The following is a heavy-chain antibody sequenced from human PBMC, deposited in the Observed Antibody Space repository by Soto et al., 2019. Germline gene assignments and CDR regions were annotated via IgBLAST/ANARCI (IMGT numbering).Heavy chain of an antibody. Sequence: QVQLVQSGAEVKKPGSSVKVSCKTSGVSFNNNGIGWVRQAPGHGLEWMGGVSPPFRTSNYARKFQGRISITADASTGTVHIELSSLTSEDTAQYYCARVLYYGSGSYSPYGMDVWGQGTTVTVSS. CDR1: GVSFNNNG. J-gene: IGHJ6*02. V-gene: IGHV1-69*01. CDR2: VSPPFRTS. D-gene: IGHD3-10*01. CDR3: ARVLYYGSGSYSPYGMDV.